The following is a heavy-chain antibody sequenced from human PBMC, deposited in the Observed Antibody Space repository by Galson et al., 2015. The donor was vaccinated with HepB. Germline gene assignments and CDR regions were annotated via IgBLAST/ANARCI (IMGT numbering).Heavy chain of an antibody. J-gene: IGHJ4*02. CDR1: GYTFTSYG. Sequence: SVKVSCKASGYTFTSYGISWVRQAPGQGLEWMGWISPYNGNTNYAQKLQGRVTMTTDTSTSTAYMELRSLRADDTAVYYCARGGRWESSPTPFDYWGQGTLVTVSS. CDR3: ARGGRWESSPTPFDY. D-gene: IGHD1-26*01. V-gene: IGHV1-18*01. CDR2: ISPYNGNT.